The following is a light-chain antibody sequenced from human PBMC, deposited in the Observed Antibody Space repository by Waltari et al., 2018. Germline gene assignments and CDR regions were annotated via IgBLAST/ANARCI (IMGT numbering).Light chain of an antibody. CDR1: QTIRTN. CDR2: GAS. CDR3: QQYNNWPPGDT. J-gene: IGKJ2*01. Sequence: ETVMTQSPASLSVSPGERATLSCRARQTIRTNLAWYQHKPGQAPRLLIQGASTRAHGIPARFSGSGSGTEFTLTISSLQSEDAAVYYCQQYNNWPPGDTFGQGTRLEVK. V-gene: IGKV3-15*01.